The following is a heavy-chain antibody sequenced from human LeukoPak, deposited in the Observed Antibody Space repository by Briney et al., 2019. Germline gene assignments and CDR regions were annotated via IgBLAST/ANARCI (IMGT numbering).Heavy chain of an antibody. Sequence: PSETLSLTCTVAGGSISSASYQWGWIRQPPGKGLEWIGNIYYSGSTYYNSSLKSRVTISVDTSKHQFSLKLSSVTAADTAVYYCARGAVAVFDPWGQGTLVTVSS. V-gene: IGHV4-39*07. J-gene: IGHJ5*02. CDR1: GGSISSASYQ. CDR2: IYYSGST. D-gene: IGHD6-19*01. CDR3: ARGAVAVFDP.